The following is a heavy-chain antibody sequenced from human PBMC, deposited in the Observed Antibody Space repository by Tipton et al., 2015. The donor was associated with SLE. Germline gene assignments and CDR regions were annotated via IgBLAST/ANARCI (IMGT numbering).Heavy chain of an antibody. CDR2: IYYSGIT. Sequence: TLSLTCTVSGGSINNTSSYWGFIRLPPGKGLEWIGSIYYSGITQYNPSLKSRVTISVDTSKNQFSLRLSSVTAADTAVYYCARVYRSSSPLGYYYYMDVWGKGTTVTVSS. D-gene: IGHD6-6*01. V-gene: IGHV4-39*07. J-gene: IGHJ6*03. CDR1: GGSINNTSSY. CDR3: ARVYRSSSPLGYYYYMDV.